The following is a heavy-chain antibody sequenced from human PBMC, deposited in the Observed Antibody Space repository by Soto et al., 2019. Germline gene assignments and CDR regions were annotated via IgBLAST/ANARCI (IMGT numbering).Heavy chain of an antibody. Sequence: EMQLLESGGGLVQPGGSLRLSCAASGFTFTSYAMNWVRQGPGKWLEWVSGISANGGATYYADSVKGRFNISRDNSKDTLFLEMNSLRAEDTAVYFCVKDYRSYSGSYGGRYFDLWGRGTLVTVSA. CDR1: GFTFTSYA. V-gene: IGHV3-23*01. CDR3: VKDYRSYSGSYGGRYFDL. D-gene: IGHD1-26*01. CDR2: ISANGGAT. J-gene: IGHJ2*01.